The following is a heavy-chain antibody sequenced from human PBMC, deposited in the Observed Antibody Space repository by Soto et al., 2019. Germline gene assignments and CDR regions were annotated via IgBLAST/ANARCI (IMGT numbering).Heavy chain of an antibody. V-gene: IGHV3-33*01. CDR3: ARDGLGYCSSTSCPYYYYGMDV. D-gene: IGHD2-2*01. CDR2: IWYDGSNK. J-gene: IGHJ6*01. Sequence: SLTISCAASGFTFSSYCMHWVLQAPGKGLEAVEVIWYDGSNKYYADSVKGRFTISRDNSKNTLYLQMNSLRAEDTAVYYCARDGLGYCSSTSCPYYYYGMDVWGQGTTVTVSS. CDR1: GFTFSSYC.